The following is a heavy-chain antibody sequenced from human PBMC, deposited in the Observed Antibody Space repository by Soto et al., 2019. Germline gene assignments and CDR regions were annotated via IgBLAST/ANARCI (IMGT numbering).Heavy chain of an antibody. CDR1: GGTFSSYA. D-gene: IGHD4-4*01. CDR3: ARVEGMVSRYSNYRSYYYGMDV. Sequence: EASVKVSCKASGGTFSSYAISWLRQAPGQGLEWMGGIIPIFGTANYAQKFQGRVTITADESTSTAYMELSSLRSEDTAVYYCARVEGMVSRYSNYRSYYYGMDVWGQGTTVTVS. J-gene: IGHJ6*02. V-gene: IGHV1-69*13. CDR2: IIPIFGTA.